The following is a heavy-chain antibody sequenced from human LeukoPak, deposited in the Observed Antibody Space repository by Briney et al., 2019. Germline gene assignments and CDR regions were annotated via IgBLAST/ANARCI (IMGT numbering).Heavy chain of an antibody. J-gene: IGHJ6*03. CDR1: GGSISSYY. V-gene: IGHV4-4*07. Sequence: PSETLSLTCTVSGGSISSYYWSWIRQPAGKGLEWIGRIYTSGSTNYNPSLKSRVTMSVDTSKNQFSLKLSSVTAADTAVYYCARFGAMTFFRYYYYMDVWGKGTTVTVSS. CDR3: ARFGAMTFFRYYYYMDV. D-gene: IGHD3-3*01. CDR2: IYTSGST.